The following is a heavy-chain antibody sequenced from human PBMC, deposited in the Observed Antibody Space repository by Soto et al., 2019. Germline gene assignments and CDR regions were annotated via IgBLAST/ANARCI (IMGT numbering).Heavy chain of an antibody. CDR3: AKESSPQY. J-gene: IGHJ4*02. CDR1: EFAFDSYA. CDR2: VSGSGDTA. Sequence: GGSLRLSCVASEFAFDSYAMSWVRQAPGKGLEWVSGVSGSGDTAYYADSVKGRFTSSRDNSKHTVYLQMNSLRAEDTAIYYCAKESSPQYWGQGT. V-gene: IGHV3-23*01.